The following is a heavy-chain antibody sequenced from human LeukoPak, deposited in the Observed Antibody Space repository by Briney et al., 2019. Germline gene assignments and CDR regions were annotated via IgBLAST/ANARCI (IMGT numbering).Heavy chain of an antibody. D-gene: IGHD3-10*01. V-gene: IGHV3-9*01. CDR2: ISWNSGSI. J-gene: IGHJ4*02. Sequence: PGGSLRLSCAASGFTVSSNYMSWVRQAPGKGLEWVSGISWNSGSIGYADSVKGRFTISRDNAKNSLYLQMNSLRAEDTALYYCAKDSDYGSGSFDYWGQGTLVTVSS. CDR1: GFTVSSNY. CDR3: AKDSDYGSGSFDY.